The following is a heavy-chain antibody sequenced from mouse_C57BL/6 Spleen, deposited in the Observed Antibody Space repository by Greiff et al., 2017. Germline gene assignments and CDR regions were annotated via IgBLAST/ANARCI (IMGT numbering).Heavy chain of an antibody. CDR2: IYPGDGDT. V-gene: IGHV1-80*01. CDR1: GYAFSSYW. CDR3: ARGYYGTPYFDY. J-gene: IGHJ2*01. Sequence: QVQLQQSGAELVKPGASVKISCKASGYAFSSYWMNWVKQRPGTGLEWIGQIYPGDGDTNYNGKFKGKATLTADKSSSTAYMQLSSLTSEDSAVYVCARGYYGTPYFDYWGQGTTLTVSS. D-gene: IGHD1-1*01.